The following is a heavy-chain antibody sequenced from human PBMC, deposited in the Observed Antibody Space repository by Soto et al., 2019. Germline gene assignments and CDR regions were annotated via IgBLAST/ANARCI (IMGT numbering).Heavy chain of an antibody. J-gene: IGHJ4*02. D-gene: IGHD1-1*01. V-gene: IGHV1-18*01. Sequence: QVHLVQSGAEVKKPGASVKVSCKGSGYTFTSYGITWVRQAPGQGLEWMGWISPHNGNTNYTQTLQGRVTVTRATSTITAYMGLRGLRSDDTAVYYCARGRYGDYWGQGAVVTVSS. CDR2: ISPHNGNT. CDR1: GYTFTSYG. CDR3: ARGRYGDY.